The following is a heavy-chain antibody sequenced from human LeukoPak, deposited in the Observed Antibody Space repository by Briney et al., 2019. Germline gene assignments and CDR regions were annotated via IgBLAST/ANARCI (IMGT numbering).Heavy chain of an antibody. J-gene: IGHJ4*02. CDR3: TRRGGSSSRRSPIDY. D-gene: IGHD6-6*01. CDR2: IKQDGSQR. Sequence: GGSLRLSCTASGFTFSDYWMTWVRQAPGKGPEWVANIKQDGSQRYYVDSVRGRFTISRDNAKNSLFLQMNGLRAEDTAVYYCTRRGGSSSRRSPIDYWGQVTLVTVSS. V-gene: IGHV3-7*01. CDR1: GFTFSDYW.